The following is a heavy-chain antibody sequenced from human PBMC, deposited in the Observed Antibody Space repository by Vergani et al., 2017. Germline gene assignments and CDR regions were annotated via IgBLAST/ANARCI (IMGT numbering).Heavy chain of an antibody. V-gene: IGHV4-31*03. CDR1: GGSSCSAGYY. CDR3: ASGRAATGTTGSFDY. CDR2: IFYIGST. Sequence: QVQLQESGPGLVKTSQSLFLTSSVSGGSSCSAGYYWSGSRQHPGKGLEWMWYIFYIGSTYYNPSLKSRVTISVDTSKNQFSLDLNSVTAADTAVYFCASGRAATGTTGSFDYWGQGTLVTVSS. D-gene: IGHD4-17*01. J-gene: IGHJ4*02.